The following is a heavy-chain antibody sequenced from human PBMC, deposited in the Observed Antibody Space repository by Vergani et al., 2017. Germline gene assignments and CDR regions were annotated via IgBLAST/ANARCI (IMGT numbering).Heavy chain of an antibody. D-gene: IGHD4-23*01. V-gene: IGHV4-61*02. Sequence: QVKLQESGPGLLKPSQTLSLTCTVSGESIRSGSHYWSWIRQPAGKGPEWIGHIHTGGSTDLNPSFKSRVTISLDTSKSQFSLRLTSVTAADTAVYYCARGDYGGPKSDAFDVWGQGTVVTVSS. CDR3: ARGDYGGPKSDAFDV. J-gene: IGHJ3*01. CDR1: GESIRSGSHY. CDR2: IHTGGST.